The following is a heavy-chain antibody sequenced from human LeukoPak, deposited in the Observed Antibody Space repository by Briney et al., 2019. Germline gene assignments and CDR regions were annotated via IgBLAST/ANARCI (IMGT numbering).Heavy chain of an antibody. CDR3: ARDVSSSSSWWFDP. J-gene: IGHJ5*02. Sequence: ASVKVSCKASGYTFSSHYMHWVRQAPGQGLEWMGIINPSGSSASYAQKFQGRVTMTRDRSTSTDYMELSSLRSEDTAMYYCARDVSSSSSWWFDPWAREPWSPSPQ. V-gene: IGHV1-46*01. CDR1: GYTFSSHY. CDR2: INPSGSSA. D-gene: IGHD6-6*01.